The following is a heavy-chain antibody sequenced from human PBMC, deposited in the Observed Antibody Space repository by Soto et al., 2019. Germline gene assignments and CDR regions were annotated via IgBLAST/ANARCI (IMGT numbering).Heavy chain of an antibody. Sequence: EVQLVESGGGLVQPGGSLRLSCAASGFTFSGYWMSWVRQAPGKGLEWVANIKEDGSEKNYVDSVWGRFTIYRDNAVNSQYREMNSLRAEDMAVYYCARSGSENEFWGQGTLVSVSS. CDR2: IKEDGSEK. CDR1: GFTFSGYW. V-gene: IGHV3-7*03. J-gene: IGHJ4*02. D-gene: IGHD5-12*01. CDR3: ARSGSENEF.